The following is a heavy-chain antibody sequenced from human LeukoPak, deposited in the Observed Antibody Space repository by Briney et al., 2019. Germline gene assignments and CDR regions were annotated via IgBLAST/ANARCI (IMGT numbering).Heavy chain of an antibody. J-gene: IGHJ4*02. CDR2: ISSSSSYI. Sequence: GGSLRLSCAASGFTFSSYSMNWVRQAPGKGLEWVSSISSSSSYIYYADSVKGRFTISRDNAKNSLYLQMNSLRAEDTAVYYCARGVEMATTFDSFDYWGQGTLVTVSS. CDR1: GFTFSSYS. D-gene: IGHD5-24*01. V-gene: IGHV3-21*01. CDR3: ARGVEMATTFDSFDY.